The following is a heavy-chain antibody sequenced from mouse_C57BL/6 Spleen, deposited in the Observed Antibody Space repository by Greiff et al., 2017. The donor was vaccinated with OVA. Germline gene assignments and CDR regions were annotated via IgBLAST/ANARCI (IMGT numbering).Heavy chain of an antibody. CDR2: ISSGSSTI. CDR3: AGEDYAWFAY. J-gene: IGHJ3*01. V-gene: IGHV5-17*01. Sequence: EVHLVESGGGLVKPGGSLKLSCAASGFTFSDYGMHWVRQAPEKGLEWVAYISSGSSTIYYADTVKGRFTISRDNAKNTLFLQMTSLRSEDTAMYYCAGEDYAWFAYWGQGTLVTVSA. CDR1: GFTFSDYG. D-gene: IGHD2-4*01.